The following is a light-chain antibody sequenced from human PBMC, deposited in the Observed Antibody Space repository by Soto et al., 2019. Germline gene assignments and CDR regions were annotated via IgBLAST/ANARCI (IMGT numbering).Light chain of an antibody. J-gene: IGLJ3*02. V-gene: IGLV1-44*01. Sequence: QSVLTQPPSASGTPGQRVIISCSGSSSNFGGNTANWYQQFPGTAPKVLIYGNDQRPSGVPDRFSGSKSGTSASLAISGLQSEDAADYYCAAWDDSLNGWVFGGGTKVTVL. CDR1: SSNFGGNT. CDR3: AAWDDSLNGWV. CDR2: GND.